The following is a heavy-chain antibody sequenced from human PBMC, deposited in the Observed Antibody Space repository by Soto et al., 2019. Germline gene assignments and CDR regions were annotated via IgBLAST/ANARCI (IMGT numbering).Heavy chain of an antibody. CDR2: IWYDGSNK. CDR1: GFTFSSYG. V-gene: IGHV3-33*01. CDR3: ARDRDFLHPFNNRVWYYGMYV. Sequence: PGGSLRLSCAASGFTFSSYGMHWVRQAPGKGLEWVAVIWYDGSNKYYADSVKGRFTISRDNSKNTLYLQMNSLRAEDTAVYYCARDRDFLHPFNNRVWYYGMYVWGQGTTVPVSS. D-gene: IGHD2-21*01. J-gene: IGHJ6*02.